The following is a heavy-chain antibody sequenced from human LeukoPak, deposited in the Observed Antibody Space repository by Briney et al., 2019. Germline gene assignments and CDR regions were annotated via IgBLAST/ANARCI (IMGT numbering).Heavy chain of an antibody. J-gene: IGHJ4*02. CDR1: GFTFGDYA. Sequence: GGSLRLSCTGSGFTFGDYAMTWVRQAPGKGLEWVGFIRSQIYGGTPEYAASVKGRFTISRDDSVGVAYLQMNSLKTEDTAVYYCTRDQTPYYWGQGTLVTVSS. V-gene: IGHV3-49*04. CDR3: TRDQTPYY. CDR2: IRSQIYGGTP.